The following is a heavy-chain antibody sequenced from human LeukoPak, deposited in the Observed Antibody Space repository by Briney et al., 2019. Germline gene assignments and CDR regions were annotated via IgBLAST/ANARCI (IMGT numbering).Heavy chain of an antibody. Sequence: SETLSLTCAVYGGSFSGYYWSWIRQHPGKGLEWIGYIYYSGSTYYNPSLKSRVTISVDTSKNQFSLKLSSVTAADTAVYYCARGYGSGSYYYWGQGTLVTVSS. CDR2: IYYSGST. CDR1: GGSFSGYY. CDR3: ARGYGSGSYYY. J-gene: IGHJ4*02. D-gene: IGHD3-10*01. V-gene: IGHV4-31*11.